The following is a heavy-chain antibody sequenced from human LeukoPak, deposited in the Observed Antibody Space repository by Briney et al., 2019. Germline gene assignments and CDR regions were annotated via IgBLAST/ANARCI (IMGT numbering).Heavy chain of an antibody. CDR1: GFTFRSYA. CDR2: ISYDGSNK. Sequence: QPGGSLRLSCAASGFTFRSYAMHWVRQAPGKGLEWVAVISYDGSNKYYADSVKGRFTISRDNSKNTLYLQMNSLRAEDTAVYYCARSLVVGATYPYHWGQGTLVTVSS. V-gene: IGHV3-30*04. CDR3: ARSLVVGATYPYH. D-gene: IGHD1-26*01. J-gene: IGHJ5*02.